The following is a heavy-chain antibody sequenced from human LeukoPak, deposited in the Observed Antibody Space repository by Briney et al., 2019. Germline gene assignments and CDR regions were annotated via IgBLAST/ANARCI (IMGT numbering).Heavy chain of an antibody. CDR3: AKVGIRISLIVVVFTTADDWYFDL. Sequence: QPGGSLRLSCAASGFTFSNYAMSWVRQAPGKGLEWVSGISGSGGSTYYADSVKGRLTISRDNSKNTLYLQMDGLRAEDTAVYYCAKVGIRISLIVVVFTTADDWYFDLWGRGTLVTVSS. D-gene: IGHD3-22*01. CDR2: ISGSGGST. CDR1: GFTFSNYA. V-gene: IGHV3-23*01. J-gene: IGHJ2*01.